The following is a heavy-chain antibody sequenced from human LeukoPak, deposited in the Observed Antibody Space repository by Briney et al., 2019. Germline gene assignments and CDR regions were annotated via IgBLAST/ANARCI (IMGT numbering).Heavy chain of an antibody. V-gene: IGHV1-2*02. CDR3: ARVDAGDSCSSYYYYMDV. J-gene: IGHJ6*03. CDR2: INPNSGGT. D-gene: IGHD6-6*01. CDR1: GYTFTGYY. Sequence: ASVKVSCKASGYTFTGYYMHWMRQAPGQGLEWMGWINPNSGGTNYAQKFQGRVTMTRDTSISTAYMELSRLRSDDTAVYYCARVDAGDSCSSYYYYMDVWGKGTTVTVSS.